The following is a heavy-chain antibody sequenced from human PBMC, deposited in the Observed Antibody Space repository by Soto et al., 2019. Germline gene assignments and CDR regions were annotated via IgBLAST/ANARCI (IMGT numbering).Heavy chain of an antibody. J-gene: IGHJ4*02. D-gene: IGHD3-3*01. CDR3: AKNRYGKYYDFWRFDY. Sequence: GGSLRLSCAASGFTFSSYAMSWVRQAPGKGLEWVSAISGSGGSTYYADSAKGRFTISRDNSKNTLYLQMNSLRAEDTAVYYCAKNRYGKYYDFWRFDYWGQGTLVTVSS. CDR1: GFTFSSYA. V-gene: IGHV3-23*01. CDR2: ISGSGGST.